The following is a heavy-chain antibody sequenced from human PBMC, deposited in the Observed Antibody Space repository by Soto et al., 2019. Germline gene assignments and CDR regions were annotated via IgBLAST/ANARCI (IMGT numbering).Heavy chain of an antibody. Sequence: EVQLVESGGGLVQPGGSLRLSCAASGFTFSSYSMNWVRQAPGKGLEWASYISSSSSTIYYADSVKGRFTISRDNAKNLLYLQMNSLRDEDTAVYYCARDGKGLRWEDDAFDIWGQGTMVTVSS. J-gene: IGHJ3*02. V-gene: IGHV3-48*02. CDR1: GFTFSSYS. D-gene: IGHD5-12*01. CDR2: ISSSSSTI. CDR3: ARDGKGLRWEDDAFDI.